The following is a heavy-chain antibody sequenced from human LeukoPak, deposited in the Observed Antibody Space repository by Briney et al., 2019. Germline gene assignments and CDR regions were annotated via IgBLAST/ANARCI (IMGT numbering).Heavy chain of an antibody. CDR1: GFTFSSYG. CDR3: AKSGVGGDLFDY. J-gene: IGHJ4*02. D-gene: IGHD2-21*02. V-gene: IGHV3-30*18. Sequence: GGSLRLSCAASGFTFSSYGMHWVRQAPGKGLEWVAVISYDGSNKYYADSVKGRFTISRDNSKNTLYLQMNSLRAEDTAVYYCAKSGVGGDLFDYWGQGTLVTVSS. CDR2: ISYDGSNK.